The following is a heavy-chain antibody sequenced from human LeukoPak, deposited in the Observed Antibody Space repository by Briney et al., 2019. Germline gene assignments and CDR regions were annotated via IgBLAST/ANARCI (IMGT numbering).Heavy chain of an antibody. Sequence: GESLKISCKGSAYSFTNYCISWVRQLPGKGLEWMGIIYTGDSDTRYSPSFQGRVTISANKSTNTAFLQWSRLKASDTAMYYCARPSWFGDPGDFWGQGTLVTVTS. CDR3: ARPSWFGDPGDF. J-gene: IGHJ4*02. V-gene: IGHV5-51*01. CDR2: IYTGDSDT. CDR1: AYSFTNYC. D-gene: IGHD3-10*01.